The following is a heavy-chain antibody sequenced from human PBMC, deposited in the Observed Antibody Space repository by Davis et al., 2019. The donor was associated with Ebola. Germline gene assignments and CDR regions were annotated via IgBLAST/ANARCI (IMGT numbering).Heavy chain of an antibody. CDR2: IFFSGNT. Sequence: SETLSLTCIVSGGSITSDIHYWAWIRQPPGKGLEWIGSIFFSGNTYYNPSLKGRVSISVDTSKNQFSLKLSSVTAADTAVYYCASEGTDCSGGSCYSRYYVWGQGTTVTVSS. D-gene: IGHD2-15*01. V-gene: IGHV4-39*07. J-gene: IGHJ6*02. CDR3: ASEGTDCSGGSCYSRYYV. CDR1: GGSITSDIHY.